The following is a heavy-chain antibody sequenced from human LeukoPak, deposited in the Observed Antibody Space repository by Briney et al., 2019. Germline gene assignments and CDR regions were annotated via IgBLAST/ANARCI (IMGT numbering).Heavy chain of an antibody. CDR2: IYYSGST. V-gene: IGHV4-59*11. Sequence: WSVVGGSIGGLCWSWIRQTPGKGLEWIGYIYYSGSTNYNPSLKSRVTISVDTSKNQFSLKLSSVTAADTAVYYCARVGEMATARGVLYFDYWGQGTLVTVSS. D-gene: IGHD5-24*01. J-gene: IGHJ4*02. CDR3: ARVGEMATARGVLYFDY. CDR1: GGSIGGLC.